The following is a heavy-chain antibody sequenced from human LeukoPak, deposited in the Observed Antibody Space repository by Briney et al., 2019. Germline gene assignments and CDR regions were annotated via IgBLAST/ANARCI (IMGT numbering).Heavy chain of an antibody. CDR1: GFXFSSYA. CDR2: ISAGGGST. D-gene: IGHD3-9*01. V-gene: IGHV3-23*01. CDR3: AKGDPPTYYDILTGQDY. J-gene: IGHJ4*02. Sequence: PGGSLRLSCAASGFXFSSYAMSWVRQAPGKGLEWVAGISAGGGSTYYADSVRGRFTISRDNSKNMLYLQLNSLRAEDTAVYYCAKGDPPTYYDILTGQDYWGQGTLVTVSS.